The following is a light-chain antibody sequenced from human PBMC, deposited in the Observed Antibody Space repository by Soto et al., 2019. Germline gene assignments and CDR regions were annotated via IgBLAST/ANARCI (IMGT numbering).Light chain of an antibody. J-gene: IGKJ1*01. Sequence: EIVLTHSPGTLSLSPCERATLSFSASQTVSTNYLAWYQQKPGQAPRLLIYGASKRATGIPDRFSGSGSGTDFTLTISRLEPEDFAVYCCQQYGSSPRTFGQGTKVDIK. CDR1: QTVSTNY. CDR3: QQYGSSPRT. CDR2: GAS. V-gene: IGKV3-20*01.